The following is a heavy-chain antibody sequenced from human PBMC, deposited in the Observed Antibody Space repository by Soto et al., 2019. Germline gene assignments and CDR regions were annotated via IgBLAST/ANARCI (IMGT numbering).Heavy chain of an antibody. J-gene: IGHJ4*02. D-gene: IGHD1-26*01. V-gene: IGHV5-51*01. CDR1: GYSFITYW. Sequence: PGESLKISCTASGYSFITYWIGGVRQMPGKGLEWLGVIYPGDSDSRYSPSFQGLVTISADKSVSTAYLQWSSLRASDTAMYYCARLVGATTSGFDYWGQGTLVTVSS. CDR3: ARLVGATTSGFDY. CDR2: IYPGDSDS.